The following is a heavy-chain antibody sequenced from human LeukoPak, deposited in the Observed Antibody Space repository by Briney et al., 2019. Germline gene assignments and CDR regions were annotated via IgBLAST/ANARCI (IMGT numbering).Heavy chain of an antibody. D-gene: IGHD2-2*01. V-gene: IGHV3-53*01. CDR3: ATGDMPADY. Sequence: GGSLRLSCAASGFTFSSYSMNWVRQAPGKGLEWVSVIYSGGSTYYADSVKGRFTISRDNSKNTLYLQMNSLRAEDTAVYYCATGDMPADYWGQGTLVTVSS. CDR1: GFTFSSYS. CDR2: IYSGGST. J-gene: IGHJ4*02.